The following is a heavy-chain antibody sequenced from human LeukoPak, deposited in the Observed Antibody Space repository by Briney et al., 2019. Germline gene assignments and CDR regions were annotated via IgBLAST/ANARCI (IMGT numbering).Heavy chain of an antibody. Sequence: GESLKISCKGSGYSFTSYWIGWVRQMPGKGLEWMGIIYPGDSDTRYSPSFQGQVTISADKSISTAYLQWSSLMASDTAMYYCARHSCSSTSCELAPFDYWGQGTLVTVSS. J-gene: IGHJ4*02. D-gene: IGHD2-2*01. CDR3: ARHSCSSTSCELAPFDY. CDR2: IYPGDSDT. V-gene: IGHV5-51*01. CDR1: GYSFTSYW.